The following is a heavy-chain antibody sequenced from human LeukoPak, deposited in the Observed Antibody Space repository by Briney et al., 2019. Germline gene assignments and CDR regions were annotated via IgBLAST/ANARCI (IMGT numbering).Heavy chain of an antibody. CDR3: ARINSSGYSPGDY. J-gene: IGHJ4*02. Sequence: SETLSLTCTVSGYSISSGYYWGWIRQPPGKGLEWIGSIYHSGSTYYNPSLKSRVTISVDTSKNQFSLKLSSVTAADTAVYYCARINSSGYSPGDYWGQGTLVTVSS. V-gene: IGHV4-38-2*02. D-gene: IGHD3-22*01. CDR1: GYSISSGYY. CDR2: IYHSGST.